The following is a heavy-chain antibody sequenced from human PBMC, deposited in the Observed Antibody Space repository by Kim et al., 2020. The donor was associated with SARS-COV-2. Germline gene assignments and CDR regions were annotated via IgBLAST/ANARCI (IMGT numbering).Heavy chain of an antibody. CDR2: ISAYNGNT. D-gene: IGHD3-10*01. CDR3: ARRYGSGSYYRSSSSSSYYYYAMDV. Sequence: ASVKVSCKASGYTFTSYGISWVRQAPGQGLEWMGWISAYNGNTNYAQKLQGRVTMTTDTSTSTAYMELRSLRSDDTAVYYCARRYGSGSYYRSSSSSSYYYYAMDVWGQGTTVTVSS. J-gene: IGHJ6*02. V-gene: IGHV1-18*01. CDR1: GYTFTSYG.